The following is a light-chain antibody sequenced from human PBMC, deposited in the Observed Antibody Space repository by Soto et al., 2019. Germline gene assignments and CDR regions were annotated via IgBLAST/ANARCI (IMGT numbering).Light chain of an antibody. CDR2: DVS. V-gene: IGLV2-14*01. CDR1: SSDVGGYNY. J-gene: IGLJ2*01. CDR3: SSYTSTSTFVV. Sequence: QSALTQPASVSGSPGQSITISCTGTSSDVGGYNYVSWYQQHPGKAPKLMIFDVSYRPSGVSIRFSGSKSGNTASLTISGLQAEDEADYYCSSYTSTSTFVVFGGGTKLTAL.